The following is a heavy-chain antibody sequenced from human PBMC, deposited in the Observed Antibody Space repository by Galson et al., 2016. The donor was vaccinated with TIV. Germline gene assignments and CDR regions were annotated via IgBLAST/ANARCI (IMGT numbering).Heavy chain of an antibody. CDR2: IIPIFGSA. J-gene: IGHJ5*02. CDR1: GGAFSSDA. D-gene: IGHD2-2*01. V-gene: IGHV1-69*13. CDR3: ARGGPGCSSTSCYGALDP. Sequence: SVKVSCKASGGAFSSDAISWVRQAPGQGLEWMGGIIPIFGSANYAQKFQGRVTITADESTTTAYMELSSLRVEDTAVYYCARGGPGCSSTSCYGALDPWGQGTLFTVSS.